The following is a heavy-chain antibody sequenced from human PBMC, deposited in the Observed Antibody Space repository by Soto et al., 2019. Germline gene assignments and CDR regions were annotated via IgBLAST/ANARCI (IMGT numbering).Heavy chain of an antibody. J-gene: IGHJ4*02. V-gene: IGHV3-9*02. CDR3: AKEMKWGGMTTIHYFDS. CDR1: GFTADDYA. CDR2: ISSNSDTI. D-gene: IGHD4-17*01. Sequence: EVQLVESGGGLVQPGRSLRLSCVASGFTADDYAMHWVRQSPGKGLEWVSGISSNSDTIDYADSVKGRFTISRDNAKNSLFLQMNSLRPEDTALYYCAKEMKWGGMTTIHYFDSWGQGTLFTGSP.